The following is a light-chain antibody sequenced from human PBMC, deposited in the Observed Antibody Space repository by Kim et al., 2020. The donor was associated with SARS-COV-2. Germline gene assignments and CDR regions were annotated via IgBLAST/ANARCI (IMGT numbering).Light chain of an antibody. CDR1: SSNIGSIYD. CDR2: RNS. CDR3: QSYDSSLSGYV. J-gene: IGLJ1*01. Sequence: QSVLTQPPSVSGAPGQRVTISCTGSSSNIGSIYDVHWYQQLPGTAPKLLIYRNSNRPSGVPDRFSGSKSGTSASLVITGLQAEDEADYYCQSYDSSLSGYVFGTGTKVTVL. V-gene: IGLV1-40*01.